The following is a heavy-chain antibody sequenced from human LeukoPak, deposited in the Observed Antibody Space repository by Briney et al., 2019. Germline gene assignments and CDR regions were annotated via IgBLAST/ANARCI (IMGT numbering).Heavy chain of an antibody. V-gene: IGHV1-24*01. Sequence: GTSVKVSCKASGYILTELSMHWVRQAPGKGLEWVGGFDPEDGETIYAQKFQGRVTMAEDTSTDTAYMELSSLRSEDTAVYYCATDLGSGSYYNARYGMDVWGQGTTVTVSS. CDR1: GYILTELS. CDR2: FDPEDGET. D-gene: IGHD3-10*01. CDR3: ATDLGSGSYYNARYGMDV. J-gene: IGHJ6*02.